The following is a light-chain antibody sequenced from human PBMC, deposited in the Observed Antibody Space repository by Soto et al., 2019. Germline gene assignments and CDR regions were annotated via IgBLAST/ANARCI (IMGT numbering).Light chain of an antibody. Sequence: EIVLTQSPATLSLSPGERATLSCRASQSVSSYLAWYKQKPGQAPRLLIYDASNRATGIPARFSGSGSGTDFPLTISSLEPEDFAVYYCQQRSNWHRTFGQGTKVEIK. V-gene: IGKV3-11*01. J-gene: IGKJ1*01. CDR1: QSVSSY. CDR3: QQRSNWHRT. CDR2: DAS.